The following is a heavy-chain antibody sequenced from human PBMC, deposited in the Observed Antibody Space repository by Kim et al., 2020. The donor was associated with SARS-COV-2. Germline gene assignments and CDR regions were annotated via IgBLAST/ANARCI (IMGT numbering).Heavy chain of an antibody. CDR1: GYTFTSYD. CDR3: ARGYRSSSWYYYYYYMDV. Sequence: ASVKVSCKASGYTFTSYDINWVRQATGQGLEWMGWMNPNSGNTGYAQKFQGRVTMTRNTSISTAYMELSSLRSEDTAVYYCARGYRSSSWYYYYYYMDVWGKGTTVTVSS. V-gene: IGHV1-8*01. CDR2: MNPNSGNT. J-gene: IGHJ6*03. D-gene: IGHD6-13*01.